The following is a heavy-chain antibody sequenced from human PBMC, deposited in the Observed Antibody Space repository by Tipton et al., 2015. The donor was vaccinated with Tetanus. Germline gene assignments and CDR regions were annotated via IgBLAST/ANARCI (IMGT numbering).Heavy chain of an antibody. CDR2: IDPNSGGT. V-gene: IGHV1-2*02. CDR3: ARDRGDYIYYGMDV. J-gene: IGHJ6*02. Sequence: QLVQSGAEVKKPGASVKVSCKASGYTFTGYYIYWVRQAPGQGLEWMGWIDPNSGGTVYAQKFQGRVTMTRDTSISTAYTGLRSLRSDDTAVYYCARDRGDYIYYGMDVWGPGTTVTVS. CDR1: GYTFTGYY. D-gene: IGHD3-22*01.